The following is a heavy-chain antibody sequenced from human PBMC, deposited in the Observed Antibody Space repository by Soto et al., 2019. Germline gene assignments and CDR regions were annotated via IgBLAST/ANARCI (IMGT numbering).Heavy chain of an antibody. CDR3: VWSTIAPHLFMYPFDS. CDR2: IYNYGST. J-gene: IGHJ4*01. CDR1: GASISSNTYY. V-gene: IGHV4-39*01. Sequence: SETLSPTCTVSGASISSNTYYWAWIRRPTGKELECIGSIYNYGSTYYNPSLKSRLTISVDTSKNQFALELNSVTAADTVVYYCVWSTIAPHLFMYPFDSWGQGTLVTVSS. D-gene: IGHD6-6*01.